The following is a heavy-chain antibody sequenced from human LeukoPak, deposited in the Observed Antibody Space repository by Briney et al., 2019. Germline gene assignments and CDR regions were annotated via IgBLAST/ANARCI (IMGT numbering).Heavy chain of an antibody. CDR1: GFSFDDYA. D-gene: IGHD3-22*01. V-gene: IGHV3-9*01. J-gene: IGHJ4*02. CDR2: TNWNSGSI. CDR3: AKVNYYESSGYYDY. Sequence: SLRLSCAASGFSFDDYAMHWVRQAPGKGLEWVSGTNWNSGSIGYADSVKGRFTISRDNSKNTLYLQMNSLRAEDTAVYYCAKVNYYESSGYYDYWGQGTLVTVSS.